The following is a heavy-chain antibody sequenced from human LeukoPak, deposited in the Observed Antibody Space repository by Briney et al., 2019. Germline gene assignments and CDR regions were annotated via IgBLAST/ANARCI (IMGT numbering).Heavy chain of an antibody. D-gene: IGHD3-10*01. CDR1: GGTFSSYA. Sequence: SVKVSCKASGGTFSSYAISWVRQAPGQGLEWMGGIIPIFGTANYAQKFQGRVTITADESTSTAYMELSSLRSEDTAVYYCARDKEGVSGDAFDIWGQGTMVTVSS. CDR3: ARDKEGVSGDAFDI. CDR2: IIPIFGTA. V-gene: IGHV1-69*01. J-gene: IGHJ3*02.